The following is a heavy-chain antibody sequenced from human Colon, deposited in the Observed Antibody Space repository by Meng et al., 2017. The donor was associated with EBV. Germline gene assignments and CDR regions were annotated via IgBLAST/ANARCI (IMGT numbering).Heavy chain of an antibody. D-gene: IGHD5-24*01. CDR1: GASISSNNW. CDR2: IYHGGNT. Sequence: QGQLTESGPGLVEPSGTLSLTCAVSGASISSNNWWGWVRQPPGKGLEWIGEIYHGGNTNYNPSLKSRVTISVDRSNDQFSLSLSSVTAADTAVYYCARGNAYNAPSFDYWGQGALVTVSS. J-gene: IGHJ4*02. V-gene: IGHV4-4*02. CDR3: ARGNAYNAPSFDY.